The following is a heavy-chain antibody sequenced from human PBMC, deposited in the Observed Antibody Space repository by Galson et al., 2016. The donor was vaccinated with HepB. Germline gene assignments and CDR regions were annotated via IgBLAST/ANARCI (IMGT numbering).Heavy chain of an antibody. D-gene: IGHD3-22*01. J-gene: IGHJ4*02. Sequence: SLRLSCAASGFTFSSYAMNWVRQAPGKGLEWVSVISGSGGSTYYGDSVKGRFSISRDNSKNTMYLQMNSLRAEDTAVYYCAKGVDGVISPLFDLWGQGTLVTVSS. V-gene: IGHV3-23*01. CDR3: AKGVDGVISPLFDL. CDR1: GFTFSSYA. CDR2: ISGSGGST.